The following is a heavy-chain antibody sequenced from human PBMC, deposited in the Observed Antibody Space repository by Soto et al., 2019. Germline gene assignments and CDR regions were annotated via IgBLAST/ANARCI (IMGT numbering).Heavy chain of an antibody. Sequence: GGSLRLSCAASKFTFSSYGMNWVRQAPGKGLEWVSYISTSSDTIYYADSVKGRFTISRDNAKNSLYLQINSLRAEDTAVYYCARDAAYSNSWFPSYSMDVWGKGTTVTVSS. CDR2: ISTSSDTI. D-gene: IGHD6-13*01. V-gene: IGHV3-48*01. CDR1: KFTFSSYG. CDR3: ARDAAYSNSWFPSYSMDV. J-gene: IGHJ6*04.